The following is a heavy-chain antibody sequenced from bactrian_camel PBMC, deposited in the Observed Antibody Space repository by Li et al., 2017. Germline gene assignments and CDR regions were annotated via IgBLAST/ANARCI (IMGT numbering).Heavy chain of an antibody. Sequence: HVQLVESGGGLVQSGGSLRLSCVASGETYCVGWFRQAPGKEREEIATIDPDGTRYADSVKVRFTLSEDVAAHTTYLQMNNLKSEDSAMYYCAADRPSSISGRAPVRCGSRLYYGMDYFGEGTQVTVS. CDR1: GETYC. J-gene: IGHJ7*01. CDR2: IDPDGT. V-gene: IGHV3S54*01. D-gene: IGHD5*01.